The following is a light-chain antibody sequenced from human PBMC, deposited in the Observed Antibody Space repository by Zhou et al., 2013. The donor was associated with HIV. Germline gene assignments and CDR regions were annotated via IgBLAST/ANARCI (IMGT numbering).Light chain of an antibody. CDR2: DAS. J-gene: IGKJ2*01. CDR3: QQYELTSRTT. Sequence: DIQMTQSPSSLSASVGNRVTITCQASQDITNYLNWYQQKPGKAPKLLIYDASNLETGVPSRFSGSGSGTIFTFTISSLQPEDIATYYCQQYELTSRTTFGQGTKL. V-gene: IGKV1-33*01. CDR1: QDITNY.